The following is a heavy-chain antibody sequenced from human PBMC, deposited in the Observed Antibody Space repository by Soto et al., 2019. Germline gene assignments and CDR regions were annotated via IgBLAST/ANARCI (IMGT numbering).Heavy chain of an antibody. CDR1: GYTFTSYY. J-gene: IGHJ3*02. V-gene: IGHV1-46*01. Sequence: ASVKVSCKASGYTFTSYYMHWVRQAPGQGLEWMGIINPSGGSTSYAQEFQGRVTMTRDTSTSTVYMELSSLRSEDTAVYYCARVEGDDYGAQRAAFDIRGQGTMVTVSS. CDR3: ARVEGDDYGAQRAAFDI. D-gene: IGHD4-17*01. CDR2: INPSGGST.